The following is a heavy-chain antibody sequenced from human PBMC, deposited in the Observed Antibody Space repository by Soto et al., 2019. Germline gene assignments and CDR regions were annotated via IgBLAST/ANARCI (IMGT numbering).Heavy chain of an antibody. D-gene: IGHD4-4*01. Sequence: SETLSLTCTVSGGSISSGGYYWSWIRQHPGKGLEWIGYIYYSGSTYSNPSLQSRVTISVDTSKNQFSLKLSSVTAAYTAVYYCAREFIGGYSNSRSWFDPWGQGTLVTVSS. J-gene: IGHJ5*02. CDR2: IYYSGST. CDR3: AREFIGGYSNSRSWFDP. V-gene: IGHV4-31*03. CDR1: GGSISSGGYY.